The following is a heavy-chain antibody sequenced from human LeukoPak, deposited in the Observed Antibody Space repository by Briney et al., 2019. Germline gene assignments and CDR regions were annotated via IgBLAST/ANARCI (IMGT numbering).Heavy chain of an antibody. Sequence: ASVKVSCKASGYTFTGYYMHWVRQAPGQGLEWMGRINLNSGGTNYAQKFQGRVTMTRDTSISTAYMELSRLRSDDTAVYYCARDQGYCSSTSCPYYYYYYGMDVWGQGTTVTVSS. D-gene: IGHD2-2*01. J-gene: IGHJ6*02. CDR2: INLNSGGT. V-gene: IGHV1-2*06. CDR3: ARDQGYCSSTSCPYYYYYYGMDV. CDR1: GYTFTGYY.